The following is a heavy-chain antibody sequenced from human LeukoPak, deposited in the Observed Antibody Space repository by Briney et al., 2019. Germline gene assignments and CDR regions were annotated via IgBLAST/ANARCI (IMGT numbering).Heavy chain of an antibody. V-gene: IGHV1-46*01. CDR1: GYTFTSYD. D-gene: IGHD2-8*01. Sequence: GASVKVSCKASGYTFTSYDINWVRQAPGQGLEWMGIINPSGGSTSYAQKFQGRVTMTRDMSTSIVYMELSSLRSEDTAVYYCARDQYCTNGVCSEGLCYWGQGTLVTVSS. CDR2: INPSGGST. J-gene: IGHJ4*02. CDR3: ARDQYCTNGVCSEGLCY.